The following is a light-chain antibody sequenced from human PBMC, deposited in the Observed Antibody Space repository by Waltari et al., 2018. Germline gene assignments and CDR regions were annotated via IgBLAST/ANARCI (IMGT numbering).Light chain of an antibody. CDR1: QSVLYSPNNKTY. Sequence: DIVMTQSPDSLAVSLGERAPITCKSSQSVLYSPNNKTYLAWYQQKPGQPPKLLIYWASTRESGVPDRFSGSGSGTDFTLTISSLQAEDVAVYYCQQYYSTLWTFGQGTKVEIK. J-gene: IGKJ1*01. CDR3: QQYYSTLWT. V-gene: IGKV4-1*01. CDR2: WAS.